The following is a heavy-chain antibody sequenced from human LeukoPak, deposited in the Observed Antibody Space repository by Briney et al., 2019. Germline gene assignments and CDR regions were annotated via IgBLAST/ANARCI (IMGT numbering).Heavy chain of an antibody. D-gene: IGHD2-15*01. Sequence: ASVKVSCKASGYTFTGDYIHWVRQAPGQGLEWMGWINPNSGGTNYVQKLQGRVTMTRDTSISTAYMELSRLRSDDTGVYYCAREYCSSSSCPFDFRGQGTLVTVSS. J-gene: IGHJ4*02. CDR3: AREYCSSSSCPFDF. V-gene: IGHV1-2*02. CDR2: INPNSGGT. CDR1: GYTFTGDY.